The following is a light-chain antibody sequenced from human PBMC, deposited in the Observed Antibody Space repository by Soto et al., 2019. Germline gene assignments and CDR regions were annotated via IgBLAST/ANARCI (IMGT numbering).Light chain of an antibody. J-gene: IGKJ4*01. Sequence: DIVMTQSPDSLPVSLGEMATINCKSSQSLLYSSNNNNYLAWYQQKPGQPPKLLIFGACTRAAGVPPRFSGGGSGTEFTLTISSLRSEDFAIYFCQQYDAWPPGTFGGGTAVEI. V-gene: IGKV4-1*01. CDR3: QQYDAWPPGT. CDR2: GAC. CDR1: QSLLYSSNNNNY.